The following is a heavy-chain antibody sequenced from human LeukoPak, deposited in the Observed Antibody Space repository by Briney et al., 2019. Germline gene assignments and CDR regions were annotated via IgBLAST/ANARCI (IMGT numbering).Heavy chain of an antibody. Sequence: GGSLRLSCAASGFTFSSYWMGWVRQAPGKGLEWVANIKQDGSEKYYVDSVKGRFTISRDNAKNSLYLQMNSLRAEDTAVYFCARVSRHYYDSSGPSAFDIWGQGTMVTVSS. D-gene: IGHD3-22*01. CDR3: ARVSRHYYDSSGPSAFDI. CDR2: IKQDGSEK. CDR1: GFTFSSYW. V-gene: IGHV3-7*01. J-gene: IGHJ3*02.